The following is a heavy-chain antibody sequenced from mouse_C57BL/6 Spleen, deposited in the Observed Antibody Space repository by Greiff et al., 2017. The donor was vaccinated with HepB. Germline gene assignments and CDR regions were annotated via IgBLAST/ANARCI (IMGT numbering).Heavy chain of an antibody. CDR1: GYTFTDYY. Sequence: EVQLQQSGPELVKPGASVKISCKASGYTFTDYYMNWVKQSHGKSLEWIGDINPNNGGTSYNQKFKGKATLTVDKSSSTAYMELRSLTSEDSAVYYCARSGLGGAYWYFDVWGTGTTVTVSS. CDR2: INPNNGGT. V-gene: IGHV1-26*01. J-gene: IGHJ1*03. D-gene: IGHD4-1*01. CDR3: ARSGLGGAYWYFDV.